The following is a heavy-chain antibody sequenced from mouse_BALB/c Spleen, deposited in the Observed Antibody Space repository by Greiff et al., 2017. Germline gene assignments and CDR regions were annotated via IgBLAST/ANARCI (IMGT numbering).Heavy chain of an antibody. V-gene: IGHV5-17*02. Sequence: DVKLQESGGGLVQPGGSRKLSCAASGFTFSSFGMHWVRQAPEKGLEWVAYISSGSSTIYYADTVKGRFTISRDNPKNTLFLQMTSLRSEDTAMYYCARPYGNSWFAYWGQGTLVTVSA. J-gene: IGHJ3*01. CDR3: ARPYGNSWFAY. CDR1: GFTFSSFG. CDR2: ISSGSSTI. D-gene: IGHD2-1*01.